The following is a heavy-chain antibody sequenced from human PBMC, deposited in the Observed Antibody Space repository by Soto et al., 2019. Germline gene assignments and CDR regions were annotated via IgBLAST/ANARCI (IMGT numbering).Heavy chain of an antibody. J-gene: IGHJ3*02. D-gene: IGHD3-16*02. CDR3: ATTYMITFGVVIVDDAFDI. CDR1: GYSFTSYG. Sequence: VKVACKASGYSFTSYGISWVRQAPEQGLEWMGWISAYNGNTNYAQKLQGRVTMTTETSTSTAYMELRSIRSDDTAAYYCATTYMITFGVVIVDDAFDIWGQGTIVTFSS. CDR2: ISAYNGNT. V-gene: IGHV1-18*01.